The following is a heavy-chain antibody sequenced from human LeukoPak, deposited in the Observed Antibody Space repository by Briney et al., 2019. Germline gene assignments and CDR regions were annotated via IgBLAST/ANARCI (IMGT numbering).Heavy chain of an antibody. J-gene: IGHJ4*02. Sequence: PSETLSLTCTVSGGSISSGGYYWSWIRQHPGKGLEWIGYIYHSGSTYYNPSLKSRVTISVDTSKNQFSLKLSSVTAADTAVYYCARGSPYDYIWGSYRPHFFDYWGQGTLVTVSS. CDR3: ARGSPYDYIWGSYRPHFFDY. CDR1: GGSISSGGYY. V-gene: IGHV4-31*03. CDR2: IYHSGST. D-gene: IGHD3-16*02.